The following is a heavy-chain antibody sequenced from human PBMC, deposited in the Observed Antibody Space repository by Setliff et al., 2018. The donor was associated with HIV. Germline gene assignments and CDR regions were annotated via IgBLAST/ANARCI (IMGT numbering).Heavy chain of an antibody. D-gene: IGHD6-13*01. CDR2: IIPILGVA. CDR1: GGTFSSYA. V-gene: IGHV1-69*10. CDR3: ASASGNSSSWYAAWSYYYYMDV. J-gene: IGHJ6*03. Sequence: GASVKVSCKPSGGTFSSYAITWVRQAPGQGLEWMGGIIPILGVANYAQKFQGRVTITADKSTTTAYMELGSLRSEDTAVYYCASASGNSSSWYAAWSYYYYMDVWGKGTTVTVSS.